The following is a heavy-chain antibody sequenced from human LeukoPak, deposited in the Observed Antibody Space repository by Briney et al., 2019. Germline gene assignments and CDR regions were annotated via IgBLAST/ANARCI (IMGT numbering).Heavy chain of an antibody. J-gene: IGHJ4*02. CDR2: FDPEDGET. V-gene: IGHV1-24*01. D-gene: IGHD4-23*01. CDR3: ATDPIGKTSTVVKFGY. CDR1: GYTLTELS. Sequence: ASVKVSCKVSGYTLTELSMHWVRQAPGKGLEWMGGFDPEDGETIYAQKFQGRVTMTEDTSTDTAYMELSSLRSEDTAVYYCATDPIGKTSTVVKFGYWGQGTLVTVSS.